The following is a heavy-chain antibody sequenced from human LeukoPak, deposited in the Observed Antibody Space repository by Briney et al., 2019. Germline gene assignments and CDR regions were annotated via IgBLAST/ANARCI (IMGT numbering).Heavy chain of an antibody. V-gene: IGHV3-21*01. D-gene: IGHD2-15*01. CDR2: ISSSSSYI. CDR1: GFTFSSYS. J-gene: IGHJ4*02. CDR3: ARDVVVAAKLDY. Sequence: PGGSLRLSCAASGFTFSSYSMNWARQAPGKGLEWVSSISSSSSYIYYADSVKGRFTISRDNAKNSLYLQMNSLRAEDTAVYYCARDVVVAAKLDYWAQGTLVTVSS.